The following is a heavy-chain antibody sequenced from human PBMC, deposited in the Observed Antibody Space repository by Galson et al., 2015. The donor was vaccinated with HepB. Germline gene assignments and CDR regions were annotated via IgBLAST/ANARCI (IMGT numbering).Heavy chain of an antibody. V-gene: IGHV3-23*01. CDR3: VKDWRGNTCDATCMGN. CDR2: ISDGGDAT. D-gene: IGHD4-23*01. Sequence: SLRLSCAASGFTFITCTMTWVRQAPGKGLEWVSSISDGGDATYYADSVEGRFTISRDNSKNMVYLQLNSLRVEDTAIYYCVKDWRGNTCDATCMGNWGQGTLVTVSS. J-gene: IGHJ4*02. CDR1: GFTFITCT.